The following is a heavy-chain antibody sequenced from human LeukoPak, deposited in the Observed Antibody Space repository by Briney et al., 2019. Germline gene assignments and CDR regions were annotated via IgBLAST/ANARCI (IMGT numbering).Heavy chain of an antibody. Sequence: KPSETLSLTCAVSGGSISSGGYYWSWVRQPPGKGLEWIGEINHSGSTNYNPSLKSRVTISVDTSKNQFSLNLSSVTAADTAVYYCARGFRIAVAGRALGVWGQGTTVTVSS. V-gene: IGHV4-34*01. D-gene: IGHD6-19*01. J-gene: IGHJ6*02. CDR1: GGSISSGGYY. CDR2: INHSGST. CDR3: ARGFRIAVAGRALGV.